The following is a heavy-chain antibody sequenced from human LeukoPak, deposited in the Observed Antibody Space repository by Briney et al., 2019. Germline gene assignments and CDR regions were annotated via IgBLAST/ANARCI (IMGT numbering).Heavy chain of an antibody. CDR1: GFTFSSYS. J-gene: IGHJ4*02. CDR3: AREEERRRSPFDY. Sequence: AGGSLRLSCAASGFTFSSYSMNWVRQAPGKGLEWVSYISSSSSTIYYADSVKGRFTISRDNAKNSLYLQMNSLRAEDTAVYYCAREEERRRSPFDYWGQGTLVTVSS. V-gene: IGHV3-48*01. CDR2: ISSSSSTI. D-gene: IGHD1-1*01.